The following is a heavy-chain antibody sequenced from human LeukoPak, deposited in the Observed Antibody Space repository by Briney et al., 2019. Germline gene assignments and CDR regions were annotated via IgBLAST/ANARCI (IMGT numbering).Heavy chain of an antibody. J-gene: IGHJ6*02. CDR1: GGTFVSYA. CDR3: ARGTDYYYHAMDV. CDR2: IIPIFGTA. V-gene: IGHV1-69*13. Sequence: SVKVSCKASGGTFVSYAISWVRQAPGQGLEWMGGIIPIFGTANYAQKFQGRVTITADESTSTAYMELSSLRSEDTAVYYCARGTDYYYHAMDVWGQGTTVTVSS.